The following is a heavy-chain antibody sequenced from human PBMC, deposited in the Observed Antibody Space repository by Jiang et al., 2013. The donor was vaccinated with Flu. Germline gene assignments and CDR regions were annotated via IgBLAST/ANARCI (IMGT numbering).Heavy chain of an antibody. Sequence: QSGAEVKKPGASVKVSCKVSGYEFSDFYIHWVRQAPGQGLEWMGWINANNGGTNYALNYQARVTMTRDTSISTAYMEINRLTSDDAAVYYCVRGQRWRISESENWFDPWGQGTLVTVSS. CDR3: VRGQRWRISESENWFDP. D-gene: IGHD1-14*01. V-gene: IGHV1-2*02. J-gene: IGHJ5*02. CDR2: INANNGGT. CDR1: GYEFSDFY.